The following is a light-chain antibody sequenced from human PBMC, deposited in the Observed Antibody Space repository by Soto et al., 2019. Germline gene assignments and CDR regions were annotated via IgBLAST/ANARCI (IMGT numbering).Light chain of an antibody. J-gene: IGKJ1*01. V-gene: IGKV1-39*01. CDR3: QQYYSFPPT. CDR2: AAS. Sequence: DIQMTQSPSSLSASLGDRVTITCRASQSIVTYLNWYLQKPGKAPKLLIYAASNLQSGVPSRFSGSGSGTDFTLTISCLESEDFATYYCQQYYSFPPTFGQGTKVDIK. CDR1: QSIVTY.